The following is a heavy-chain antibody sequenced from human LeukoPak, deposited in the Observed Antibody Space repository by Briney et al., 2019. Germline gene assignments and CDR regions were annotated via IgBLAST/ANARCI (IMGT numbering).Heavy chain of an antibody. J-gene: IGHJ6*02. CDR1: GYSFTSYS. Sequence: GESLKISCTESGYSFTSYSIGWVRKMPGKGLGWMRFIYPRASETRYSIYFQGQLTICADKNSSTAYLQWSSLKASDTTMYYCARRTMVRGRYSYYGMDVWGQGTTVTVSS. CDR2: IYPRASET. D-gene: IGHD3-10*01. CDR3: ARRTMVRGRYSYYGMDV. V-gene: IGHV5-51*01.